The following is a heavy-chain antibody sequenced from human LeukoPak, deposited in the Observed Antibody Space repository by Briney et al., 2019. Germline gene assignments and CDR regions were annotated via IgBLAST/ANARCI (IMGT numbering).Heavy chain of an antibody. CDR3: AREVSPWVAAAGGEIDY. J-gene: IGHJ4*02. V-gene: IGHV4-59*01. Sequence: PSETLSLTCTVSCGSISIYYWSWIRQPPGKGLEWIGYIYYSGSTNYNPSLKSRVTISVDTSKNPISLKLSSLTAAETAVYYCAREVSPWVAAAGGEIDYWGQGTLVTVSS. CDR1: CGSISIYY. D-gene: IGHD6-13*01. CDR2: IYYSGST.